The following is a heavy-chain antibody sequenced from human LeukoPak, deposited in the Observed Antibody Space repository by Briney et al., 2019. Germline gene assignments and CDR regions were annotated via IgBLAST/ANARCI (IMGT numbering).Heavy chain of an antibody. CDR3: AKARHIVVVTAIPFDY. CDR2: ISGSGGST. CDR1: GFTFSSYA. Sequence: GGSLRLSCAASGFTFSSYATSWVRQAPGKGLEWVSAISGSGGSTYYADSVKGRFTISRDNSKNTLYLQMNSLRAEDTAVYCCAKARHIVVVTAIPFDYWGQGTLVTDSS. V-gene: IGHV3-23*01. J-gene: IGHJ4*02. D-gene: IGHD2-21*02.